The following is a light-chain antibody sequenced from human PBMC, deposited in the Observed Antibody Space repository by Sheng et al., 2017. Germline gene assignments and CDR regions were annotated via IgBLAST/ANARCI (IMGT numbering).Light chain of an antibody. CDR1: NIGSKS. V-gene: IGLV3-21*02. Sequence: SYELTQPPSVSVAPGQTARIPCGGNNIGSKSVHWYQQKPGQAPVLVVYDDRARPSGIPERFSGSNSGNTATLTISRVEAGDEADYYCHVWESSGDVFGGGTMLTVL. CDR2: DDR. J-gene: IGLJ3*02. CDR3: HVWESSGDV.